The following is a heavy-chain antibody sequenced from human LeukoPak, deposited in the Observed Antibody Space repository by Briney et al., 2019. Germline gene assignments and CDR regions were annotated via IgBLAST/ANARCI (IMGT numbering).Heavy chain of an antibody. J-gene: IGHJ6*02. CDR3: ARRGATISGVVTHHDNGLDV. CDR2: IKGDGSEK. D-gene: IGHD3-3*01. CDR1: GFTFHKYW. Sequence: GGSLRLSCVASGFTFHKYWMVWVRQAPGKGLEWVANIKGDGSEKNYLDAVKGRFTISRDNAQNSLYVHMTSLRVEDTGVYYCARRGATISGVVTHHDNGLDVWGQGTSVTVSS. V-gene: IGHV3-7*01.